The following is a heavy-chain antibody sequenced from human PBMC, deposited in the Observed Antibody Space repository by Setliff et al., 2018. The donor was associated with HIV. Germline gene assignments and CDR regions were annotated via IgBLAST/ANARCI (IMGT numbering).Heavy chain of an antibody. Sequence: PGESLKISCQTSGYTFSIYWIGWVRQRPGKGLEWMAILYPDDSDTRYSPSFQGQVTISADKSTGTAYLHLSSLKASDTAIYYCVRRDNLVVTLTYYFDSWGQGTLVTVSS. CDR1: GYTFSIYW. CDR3: VRRDNLVVTLTYYFDS. D-gene: IGHD2-21*02. J-gene: IGHJ4*02. CDR2: LYPDDSDT. V-gene: IGHV5-51*01.